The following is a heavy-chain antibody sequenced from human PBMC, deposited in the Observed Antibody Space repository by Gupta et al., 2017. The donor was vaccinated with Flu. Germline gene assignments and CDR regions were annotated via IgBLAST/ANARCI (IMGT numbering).Heavy chain of an antibody. CDR1: GGSISSYY. V-gene: IGHV4-59*01. CDR2: IYYSGST. D-gene: IGHD6-19*01. Sequence: QVQLQESGPGLVKPSETLSLTCTVSGGSISSYYWSWIRQPPGKGLEWIGYIYYSGSTNYNPSLKSRVTISVDTSKNQFSLKLSAVTAADTAVYYCARDFEAVAEDYWYFDLWGRGTLVTVSS. J-gene: IGHJ2*01. CDR3: ARDFEAVAEDYWYFDL.